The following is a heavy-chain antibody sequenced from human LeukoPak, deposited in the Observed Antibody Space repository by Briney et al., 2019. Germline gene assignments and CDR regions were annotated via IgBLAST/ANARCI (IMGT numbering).Heavy chain of an antibody. CDR3: ALREGYYDSSGTFDY. CDR1: GGSISSSSYY. CDR2: INHSGST. J-gene: IGHJ4*02. D-gene: IGHD3-22*01. Sequence: SETLSLTCTVSGGSISSSSYYWGWIRQPPGKGLEWIGEINHSGSTNYNPSLKSRVTISVDTSKNQFSLKLSSVTAADTAVYYCALREGYYDSSGTFDYWGQGTLVTVSS. V-gene: IGHV4-39*07.